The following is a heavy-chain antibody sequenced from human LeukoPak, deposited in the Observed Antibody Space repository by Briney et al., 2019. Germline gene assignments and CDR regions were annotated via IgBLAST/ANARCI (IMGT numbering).Heavy chain of an antibody. J-gene: IGHJ4*02. CDR3: ARGYDFWSGYYPDYFDY. V-gene: IGHV4-59*11. CDR2: IYYSGST. Sequence: SETLSLTCTVSGGSISSHYWSWIRQPPGKGLEWIGYIYYSGSTNYSPSLKSRVTISVDTSKNQFSLKLSSVTAADTAVYYCARGYDFWSGYYPDYFDYWGQGTLVTVSS. CDR1: GGSISSHY. D-gene: IGHD3-3*01.